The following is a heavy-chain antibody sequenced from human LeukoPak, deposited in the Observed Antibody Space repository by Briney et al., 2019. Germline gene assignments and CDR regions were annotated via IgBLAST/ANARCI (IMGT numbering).Heavy chain of an antibody. D-gene: IGHD6-19*01. Sequence: GSLRLSCAASGFTFSSSAMHWVRQAPDKGLEWVAVISYDGSNKYYADSVKGRFTISRDNSKNTLYLQMNSLRADDTAVYYCARDRDSSGWYEGFDYWGQGTLVAVSS. CDR1: GFTFSSSA. CDR2: ISYDGSNK. J-gene: IGHJ4*02. V-gene: IGHV3-30-3*01. CDR3: ARDRDSSGWYEGFDY.